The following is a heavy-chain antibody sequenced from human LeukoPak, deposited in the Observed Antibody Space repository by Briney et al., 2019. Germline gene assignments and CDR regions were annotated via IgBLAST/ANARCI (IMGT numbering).Heavy chain of an antibody. Sequence: SETLSPTCTVSGGSISSYYWSWIRQPPGKGLEWIGYIYYSGSTNYNPSLKSRVTISVDTSKNQFSLTLSSVTAADTAVYYCARCFSGYDLAYYYYMAVGGDGTRVTVSS. J-gene: IGHJ6*03. D-gene: IGHD5-12*01. V-gene: IGHV4-59*01. CDR1: GGSISSYY. CDR2: IYYSGST. CDR3: ARCFSGYDLAYYYYMAV.